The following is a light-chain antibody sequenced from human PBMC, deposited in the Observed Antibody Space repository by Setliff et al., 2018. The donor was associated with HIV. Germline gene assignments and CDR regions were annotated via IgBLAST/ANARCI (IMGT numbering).Light chain of an antibody. CDR3: QVWDSSSDHPGV. CDR2: YDS. CDR1: NIGSKS. J-gene: IGLJ1*01. Sequence: SYALTQPPSVSVAPEKTARITCGGNNIGSKSVHWYQQKPGQAPVLVIYYDSDRPSGIPERFSGSNSGNTATLTISRVEAGDEADYYCQVWDSSSDHPGVFGTGTKVTV. V-gene: IGLV3-21*04.